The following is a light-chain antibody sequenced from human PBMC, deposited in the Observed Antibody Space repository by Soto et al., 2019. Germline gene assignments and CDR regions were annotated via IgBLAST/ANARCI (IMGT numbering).Light chain of an antibody. Sequence: QSALTQPASVSGSPGQSITISCTGTSSDVGSYNLVSWYQQHPGKAPKLMISEVSNRPSGVSNRFSGSKSGNTASLTISGLQAEDEADYYCSSYTGSSPPLVFGGGTQLTVL. V-gene: IGLV2-14*02. CDR2: EVS. J-gene: IGLJ7*01. CDR1: SSDVGSYNL. CDR3: SSYTGSSPPLV.